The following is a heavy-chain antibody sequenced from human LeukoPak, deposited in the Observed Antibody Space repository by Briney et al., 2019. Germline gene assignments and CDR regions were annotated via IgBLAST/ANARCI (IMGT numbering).Heavy chain of an antibody. CDR1: GASISSYY. J-gene: IGHJ4*02. CDR3: ARHGNYYDSSGYNYYFDY. CDR2: IYYSGST. D-gene: IGHD3-22*01. Sequence: SETLSLTCTVSGASISSYYWSWIRQPPGKGLEWIGNIYYSGSTKYNPSLKSRVTISVDTSKNHFSLKLSSVTAADTTVYYCARHGNYYDSSGYNYYFDYWGQGTLGTVSS. V-gene: IGHV4-59*08.